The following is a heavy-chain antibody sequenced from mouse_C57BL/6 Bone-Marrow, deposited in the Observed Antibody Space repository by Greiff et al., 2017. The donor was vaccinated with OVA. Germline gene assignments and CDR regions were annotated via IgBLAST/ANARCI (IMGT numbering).Heavy chain of an antibody. V-gene: IGHV5-6*02. Sequence: DVMLVESGGDLVKPGGSLKLSCAASGFTFSSYGMSWVRQTPDKRLEWVATISSGGSYTYYPDSVKGRFTISRDNAKNTLYLQMSSLKSEDTAMYYCARHGTTVVEGYAMDYWGQGTSVTVSS. D-gene: IGHD1-1*01. CDR2: ISSGGSYT. CDR1: GFTFSSYG. J-gene: IGHJ4*01. CDR3: ARHGTTVVEGYAMDY.